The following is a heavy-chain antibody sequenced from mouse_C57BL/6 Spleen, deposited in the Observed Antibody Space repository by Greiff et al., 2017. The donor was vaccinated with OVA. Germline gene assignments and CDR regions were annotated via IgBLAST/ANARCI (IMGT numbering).Heavy chain of an antibody. Sequence: DVHLVESGGGLVKPGGSLKLSCAASGFTFSDYGMHWVRQAPEKGLEWVAYISSGSSTIYYADTVKGRFTISRDNAKNPLFLQMTSLRSEDTAMYYCARDYGSSYDAMDYWGQGTSVTVSS. CDR1: GFTFSDYG. J-gene: IGHJ4*01. CDR2: ISSGSSTI. V-gene: IGHV5-17*01. D-gene: IGHD1-1*01. CDR3: ARDYGSSYDAMDY.